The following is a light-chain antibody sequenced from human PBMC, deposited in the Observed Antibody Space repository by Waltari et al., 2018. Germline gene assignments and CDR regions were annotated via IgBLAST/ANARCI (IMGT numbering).Light chain of an antibody. J-gene: IGLJ2*01. CDR1: SNNVGNQG. V-gene: IGLV10-54*01. CDR2: RNK. Sequence: QAGLTQPPSVSKGLRQTATLTCTGHSNNVGNQGAAWLQQHQGHPPKLLSYRNKNRPSGISERLSASRSGNTASLTITGLQPEDEADYYCSAWDSSLSVVVFGGGTKLTVL. CDR3: SAWDSSLSVVV.